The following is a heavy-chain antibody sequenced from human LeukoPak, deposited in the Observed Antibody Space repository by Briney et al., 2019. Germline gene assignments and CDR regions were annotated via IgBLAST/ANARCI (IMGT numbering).Heavy chain of an antibody. D-gene: IGHD6-13*01. CDR3: ATSSWYGDAFDI. V-gene: IGHV1-2*02. Sequence: ASAKVSCKASGYTFTSYYMHWVRQAPGQGLEWMGWINPNSGGTNYAQKFQGRVTMTRDTSISTAYMELSRLRSDDTAVYYCATSSWYGDAFDIWGQGTMVTVSS. J-gene: IGHJ3*02. CDR2: INPNSGGT. CDR1: GYTFTSYY.